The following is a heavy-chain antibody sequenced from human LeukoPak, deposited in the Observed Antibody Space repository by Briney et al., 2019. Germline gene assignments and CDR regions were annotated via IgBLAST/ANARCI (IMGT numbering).Heavy chain of an antibody. Sequence: GASVKVSCTASGDTFSSYYMHWVRQAPGQGLEWVGIINPSGGSITYAQMFQGRVPRTGDMSTSTVYMELSSPRSEDTSVYYCARGRHYYESSDYYYEGDAFDVWGQGTMVTVSS. CDR3: ARGRHYYESSDYYYEGDAFDV. V-gene: IGHV1-46*01. J-gene: IGHJ3*01. CDR1: GDTFSSYY. CDR2: INPSGGSI. D-gene: IGHD3-22*01.